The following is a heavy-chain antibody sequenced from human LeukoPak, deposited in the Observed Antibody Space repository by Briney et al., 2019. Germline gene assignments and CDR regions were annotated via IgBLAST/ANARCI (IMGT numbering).Heavy chain of an antibody. Sequence: PSETLSLTCTVSGGSINSYSWSWIRQPPGKGLEWIGCIYASGSTNYNPSLKSRVTISVDTSKNQFSLKLSSVTAADTAVYYCARGRLAILWFGELGGHGMDVWGQGTTVTVSS. D-gene: IGHD3-10*01. V-gene: IGHV4-4*09. CDR2: IYASGST. CDR1: GGSINSYS. CDR3: ARGRLAILWFGELGGHGMDV. J-gene: IGHJ6*02.